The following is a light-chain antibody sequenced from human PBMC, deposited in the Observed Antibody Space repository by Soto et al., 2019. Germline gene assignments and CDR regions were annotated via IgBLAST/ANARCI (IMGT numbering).Light chain of an antibody. Sequence: QSALTQPASVSGSPGQSITISCTGTSSDVGGYNYVSWYQQHPGKAPKLMIYVVINRPSGVSNRFSGSKSGNTASLTVSGLQADDEADYYCSSYTSSSAVLFGGGTKLTVL. CDR1: SSDVGGYNY. V-gene: IGLV2-14*01. J-gene: IGLJ2*01. CDR2: VVI. CDR3: SSYTSSSAVL.